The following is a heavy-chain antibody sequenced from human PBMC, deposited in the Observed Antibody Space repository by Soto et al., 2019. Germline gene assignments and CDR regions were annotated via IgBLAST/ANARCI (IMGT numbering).Heavy chain of an antibody. CDR3: VRDLNYGLYYFDY. CDR2: MYPTGST. CDR1: GYSISSGCY. V-gene: IGHV4-38-2*02. Sequence: SETLSLTCTVSGYSISSGCYWGWIRQPPGKRLEWIGSMYPTGSTYYNPSLKSRVTMSVDTSNNEFSLKLTSVTAADTAVYHCVRDLNYGLYYFDYWGQGTLVTVS. J-gene: IGHJ4*02. D-gene: IGHD3-10*01.